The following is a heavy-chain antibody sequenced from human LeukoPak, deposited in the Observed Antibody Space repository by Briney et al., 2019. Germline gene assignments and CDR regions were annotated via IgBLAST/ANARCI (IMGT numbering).Heavy chain of an antibody. CDR3: ARVSSSSTLDY. D-gene: IGHD6-13*01. Sequence: SETLSLTCTVSGGSISSYYWSWIRQPPGKGLEWIGYIYYSGGTNYNPSLKSRVTISVDKSKNQFSLKLSSVTAADTAVYYCARVSSSSTLDYWGQGTLVTVSS. V-gene: IGHV4-59*12. CDR1: GGSISSYY. CDR2: IYYSGGT. J-gene: IGHJ4*02.